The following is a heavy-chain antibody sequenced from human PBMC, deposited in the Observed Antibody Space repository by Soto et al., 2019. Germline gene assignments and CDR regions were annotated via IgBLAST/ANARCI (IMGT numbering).Heavy chain of an antibody. V-gene: IGHV3-33*01. D-gene: IGHD3-10*01. CDR3: ATEGYRYGSGLDY. CDR1: GFTFNTYD. J-gene: IGHJ4*02. Sequence: QVQLVESGGGVVQPGRSLRLSCAASGFTFNTYDMHWVRQAPGKGLEWVALIRYDGSHNSADSVKGRFTISRDNSKNTLYLQMNSLRAEDTAVYYCATEGYRYGSGLDYWGQGTLVTVSS. CDR2: IRYDGSH.